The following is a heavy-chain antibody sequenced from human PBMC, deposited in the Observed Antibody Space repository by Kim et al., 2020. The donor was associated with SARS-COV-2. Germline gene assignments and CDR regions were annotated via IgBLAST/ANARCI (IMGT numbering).Heavy chain of an antibody. D-gene: IGHD3-16*02. Sequence: TNSTPSLKSRVTISVDTSKTQFSVKLSSVTAADTAVYYCARGSGVIPIDYWGQGTLVTVSS. V-gene: IGHV4-34*01. CDR2: T. J-gene: IGHJ4*02. CDR3: ARGSGVIPIDY.